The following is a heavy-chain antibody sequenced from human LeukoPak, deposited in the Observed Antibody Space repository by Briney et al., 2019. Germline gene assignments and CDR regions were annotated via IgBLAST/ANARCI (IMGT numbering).Heavy chain of an antibody. CDR3: ASGGNSFFGAFDI. Sequence: GSLRLSCAASGFTFRNYAMSWVRQPPGKGLEWIGSIYYSGSTYYNPSLKSRVTISVDTSKNQFSLKLSSVTAADTAVYYCASGGNSFFGAFDIWGQGTMVTVSS. V-gene: IGHV4-39*01. CDR2: IYYSGST. J-gene: IGHJ3*02. CDR1: GFTFRNYA. D-gene: IGHD4-23*01.